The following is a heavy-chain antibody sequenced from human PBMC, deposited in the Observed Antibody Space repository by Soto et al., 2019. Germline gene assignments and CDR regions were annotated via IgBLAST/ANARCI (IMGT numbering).Heavy chain of an antibody. Sequence: ESGGGVVQPGKSLSLSCAASGFTFSSYAMHWARQAPGKGLEWVTVISIRGGDEYYAESVRGRFTISRDDSKNTLYLQMDSLRVEDTAVYYCARGTIVARQHLDYWGQGTLVTVSS. D-gene: IGHD6-6*01. V-gene: IGHV3-30*03. CDR1: GFTFSSYA. J-gene: IGHJ4*02. CDR2: ISIRGGDE. CDR3: ARGTIVARQHLDY.